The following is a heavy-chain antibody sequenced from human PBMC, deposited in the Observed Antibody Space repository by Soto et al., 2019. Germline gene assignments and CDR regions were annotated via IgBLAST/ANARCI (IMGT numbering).Heavy chain of an antibody. Sequence: ASVKVSCKASGYTFTSYGISWVRQAPGQGLEWMGWISAYNGNTNYAQKLQGRVTMTTDTSTSTAYMELRSLRSDDTAVYHCARDLPRFLEWLFEDDYYYYGMDVWGQGTTVTVSS. CDR1: GYTFTSYG. CDR2: ISAYNGNT. CDR3: ARDLPRFLEWLFEDDYYYYGMDV. D-gene: IGHD3-3*01. J-gene: IGHJ6*02. V-gene: IGHV1-18*01.